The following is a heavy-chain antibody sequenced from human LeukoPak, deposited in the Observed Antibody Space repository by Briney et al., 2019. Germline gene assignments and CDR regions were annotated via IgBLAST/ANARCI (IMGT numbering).Heavy chain of an antibody. D-gene: IGHD3-10*01. J-gene: IGHJ5*02. CDR2: ISAYNGNT. Sequence: ASVKVSCMASGYTFTSYGISWVRQAPGQGLEWMGWISAYNGNTNYAQKLQGRVTMSTDTSTSTAYMELRSLRSDDTAVYYCARTYYYGSGSYYNRFDPWGQGTLVTVSS. V-gene: IGHV1-18*01. CDR1: GYTFTSYG. CDR3: ARTYYYGSGSYYNRFDP.